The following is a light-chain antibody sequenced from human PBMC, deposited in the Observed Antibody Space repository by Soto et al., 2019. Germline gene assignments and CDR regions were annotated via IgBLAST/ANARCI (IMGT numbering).Light chain of an antibody. J-gene: IGKJ2*01. CDR3: QQYLGPPYT. CDR2: GVS. Sequence: IVLTQSPGTLSLSPGGRATLSCRASQSVYSNSLAWYQHKPGQAPRLLIYGVSIRATGIPHRFSGSGSGTDFTLTISRLEPEDSAVYYCQQYLGPPYTFGQGTKVEIK. CDR1: QSVYSNS. V-gene: IGKV3-20*01.